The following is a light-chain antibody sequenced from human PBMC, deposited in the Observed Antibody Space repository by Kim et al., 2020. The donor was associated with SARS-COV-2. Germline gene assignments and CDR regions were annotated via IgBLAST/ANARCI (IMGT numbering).Light chain of an antibody. Sequence: QRVTISCSGRSSNIGGDTGNWYQQPPGTAPDLLIYSNNQRHSGVPVRVTGSRSGTSASLAISGLQSEDEADYYCAAWDDSLNGWVFGGGTKLTVL. V-gene: IGLV1-44*01. CDR2: SNN. CDR3: AAWDDSLNGWV. CDR1: SSNIGGDT. J-gene: IGLJ3*02.